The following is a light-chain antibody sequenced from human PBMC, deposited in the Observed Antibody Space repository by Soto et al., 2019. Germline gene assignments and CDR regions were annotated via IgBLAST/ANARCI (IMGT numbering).Light chain of an antibody. V-gene: IGKV3-11*01. CDR1: QSVSLS. CDR3: QQYGTSPPRIT. J-gene: IGKJ4*01. Sequence: EIVLTQSPATLSLSPGGRATLSCRASQSVSLSLAWYQQKPGQAPRLLIYDASKRASGFPARFSGSGSGTDFTLTISSLEPEDFAVYYCQQYGTSPPRITFGGGTKVDIK. CDR2: DAS.